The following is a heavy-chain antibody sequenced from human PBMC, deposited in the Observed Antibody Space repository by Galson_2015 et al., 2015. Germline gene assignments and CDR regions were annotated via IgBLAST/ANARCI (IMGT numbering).Heavy chain of an antibody. CDR2: IVGSGSSS. D-gene: IGHD1-7*01. Sequence: SLRLSCAASGFTFSSDAMNWVRQAPGRGLEWVSTIVGSGSSSYYADSVKGRFTISRDNSKNTLYLQMNSLRAEDTAIYYCAKGPGRNYLTTDYWGQGTLVTVSS. CDR1: GFTFSSDA. J-gene: IGHJ4*02. CDR3: AKGPGRNYLTTDY. V-gene: IGHV3-23*01.